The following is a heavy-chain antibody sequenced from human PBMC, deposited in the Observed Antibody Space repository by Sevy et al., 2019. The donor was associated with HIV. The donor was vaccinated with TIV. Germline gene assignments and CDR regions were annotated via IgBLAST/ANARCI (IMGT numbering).Heavy chain of an antibody. CDR2: THHAAAT. J-gene: IGHJ4*02. CDR3: ARDPLGQTPGPDKDY. Sequence: SETLSLNCTVSGYPISSGFYWAWIRQPPGKGLEWIGNTHHAAATSYNPSLQSRVTISVDTSKNQFSLTLTSVTAADTAVYYCARDPLGQTPGPDKDYWGQGTLVTVSS. CDR1: GYPISSGFY. D-gene: IGHD3-16*01. V-gene: IGHV4-38-2*02.